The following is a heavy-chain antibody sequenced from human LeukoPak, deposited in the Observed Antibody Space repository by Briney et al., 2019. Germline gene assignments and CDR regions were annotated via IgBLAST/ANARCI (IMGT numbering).Heavy chain of an antibody. J-gene: IGHJ6*04. D-gene: IGHD2-15*01. Sequence: PSETLSLTCTVSGGSISSGDYYWSWIRQPPGKGLEWIGYIYYSGSTYYNPSLKSRVTISVDTCKNQFSLKLSSVTAADTAVYYCARNPPVVVAATRHYYYGMDVWGKGTTVTVSS. CDR1: GGSISSGDYY. CDR2: IYYSGST. CDR3: ARNPPVVVAATRHYYYGMDV. V-gene: IGHV4-30-4*01.